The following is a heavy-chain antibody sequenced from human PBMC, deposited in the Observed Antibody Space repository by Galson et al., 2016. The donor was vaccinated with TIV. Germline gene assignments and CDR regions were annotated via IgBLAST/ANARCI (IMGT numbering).Heavy chain of an antibody. J-gene: IGHJ4*02. Sequence: SVKVSCKASGYTFTSYYMHWVRQAPGQGLEWMGIINPSGGGTTYAQKFQGRVTMTRDMSTTTVHMELSSLRSEDTAVYYCARDGYRFGNYFDFWAREPWSPSPQ. CDR3: ARDGYRFGNYFDF. CDR1: GYTFTSYY. V-gene: IGHV1-46*01. CDR2: INPSGGGT. D-gene: IGHD5-12*01.